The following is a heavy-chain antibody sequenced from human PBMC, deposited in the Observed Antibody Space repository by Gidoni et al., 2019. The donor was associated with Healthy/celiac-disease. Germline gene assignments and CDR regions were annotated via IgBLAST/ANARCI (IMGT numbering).Heavy chain of an antibody. D-gene: IGHD3-10*01. J-gene: IGHJ4*02. CDR3: ALSITMVQGVLPFDY. CDR2: INHSGST. V-gene: IGHV4-34*01. CDR1: GGSFSGYY. Sequence: QVQLQQWGAGLLKPSETLSLTCAVYGGSFSGYYWSWIRQPPGKGLEWIGEINHSGSTNYNPSLKSRVTISVDTSKNQFSLKLSSVTAADTAVYYCALSITMVQGVLPFDYWGQGTLVTVSS.